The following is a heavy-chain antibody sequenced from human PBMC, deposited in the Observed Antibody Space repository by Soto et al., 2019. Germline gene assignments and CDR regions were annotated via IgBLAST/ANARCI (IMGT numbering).Heavy chain of an antibody. CDR1: GFTFSSYS. V-gene: IGHV3-21*01. D-gene: IGHD2-15*01. J-gene: IGHJ6*02. Sequence: GGSLRVSCAASGFTFSSYSMNWVRQAPGKGLEWVSSISSSSSYIYYADSVKGRFTISRDNAKNSLYLQMNSLRAEDTAVYYCATSGGGNAYYYYYGMDVWGQGTTVTVSS. CDR3: ATSGGGNAYYYYYGMDV. CDR2: ISSSSSYI.